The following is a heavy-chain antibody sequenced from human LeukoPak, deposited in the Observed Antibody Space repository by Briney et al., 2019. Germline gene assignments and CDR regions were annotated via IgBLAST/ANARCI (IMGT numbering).Heavy chain of an antibody. D-gene: IGHD2-2*01. V-gene: IGHV1-69*01. J-gene: IGHJ4*02. CDR3: ATGYCSSTSCRYFDY. CDR2: IIPIFGTA. Sequence: IIPIFGTANYAQKFQGRVTITADESTSTAYMELSSLRSEDTAVYYCATGYCSSTSCRYFDYWGQGTLVTVSS.